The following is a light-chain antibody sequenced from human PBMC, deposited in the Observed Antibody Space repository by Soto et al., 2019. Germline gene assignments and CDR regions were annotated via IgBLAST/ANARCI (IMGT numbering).Light chain of an antibody. CDR2: AAS. J-gene: IGKJ3*01. CDR1: QGISHY. Sequence: DIQMTQSPSSLSASVGDSVTITCRASQGISHYLAWYQQKPGKVPQLLIHAASTSQSGVTSRFSGSGSGTAFTLTISSLQHADVATYYCQEYNSDHVFGPGTKVDIK. V-gene: IGKV1-27*01. CDR3: QEYNSDHV.